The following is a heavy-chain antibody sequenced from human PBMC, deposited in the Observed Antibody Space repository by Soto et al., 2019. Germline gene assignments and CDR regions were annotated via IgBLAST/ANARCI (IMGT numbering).Heavy chain of an antibody. V-gene: IGHV3-23*01. CDR1: GFTFSSYA. CDR2: ISGSGVST. D-gene: IGHD2-2*01. Sequence: GGSLRLSFAASGFTFSSYAMSWVRQAPGKGLEWVSAISGSGVSTYYADSVKGRFTISIDNSKNTRYLETNSLRAEDTAVYYCAKEVGSSSTSCYGPIGYWGQGTLVTVAS. J-gene: IGHJ4*02. CDR3: AKEVGSSSTSCYGPIGY.